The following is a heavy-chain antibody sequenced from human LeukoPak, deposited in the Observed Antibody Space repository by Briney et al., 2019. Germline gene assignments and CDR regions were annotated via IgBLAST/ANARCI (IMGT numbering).Heavy chain of an antibody. CDR1: GFTFSDYY. Sequence: GGSLRLSCAASGFTFSDYYMSWIRQAPGNGLEWVSVIYSGGSTYYADSVKGRFTISRDNSKNTLYLQMNSLRAEDTAVYYCARVLAMVRGVIDYWGQGTLVTVSS. D-gene: IGHD3-10*01. CDR2: IYSGGST. V-gene: IGHV3-66*01. J-gene: IGHJ4*02. CDR3: ARVLAMVRGVIDY.